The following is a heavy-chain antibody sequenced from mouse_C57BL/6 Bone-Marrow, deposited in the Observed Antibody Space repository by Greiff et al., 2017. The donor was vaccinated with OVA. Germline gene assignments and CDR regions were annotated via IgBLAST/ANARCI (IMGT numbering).Heavy chain of an antibody. J-gene: IGHJ4*01. CDR2: IYPRSGNT. CDR1: GYTFTSYG. D-gene: IGHD1-1*01. CDR3: ERKFYYSGSSNGDAMDS. Sequence: QVQLQQSGAELARPGASVKLSCKASGYTFTSYGISWVKQRTGQGLEWIGEIYPRSGNTYYNEKFKGKATLTADKSSSTAYMELRSLTSEDSAVYFCERKFYYSGSSNGDAMDSWGQGTSVPVSS. V-gene: IGHV1-81*01.